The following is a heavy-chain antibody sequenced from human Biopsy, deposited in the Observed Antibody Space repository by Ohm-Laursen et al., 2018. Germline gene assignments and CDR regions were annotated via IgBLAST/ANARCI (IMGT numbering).Heavy chain of an antibody. CDR1: GGSFSGYY. Sequence: SETLSLTCAVSGGSFSGYYWSWIRQPPGKGLEWIREINHSGSTNYNPSLKSRVTISVDTSKNQFSLKLSSVTAADTAVYYCARGRLRAVARFDYWGQGTLVTVSS. J-gene: IGHJ4*02. CDR2: INHSGST. D-gene: IGHD6-19*01. CDR3: ARGRLRAVARFDY. V-gene: IGHV4-34*01.